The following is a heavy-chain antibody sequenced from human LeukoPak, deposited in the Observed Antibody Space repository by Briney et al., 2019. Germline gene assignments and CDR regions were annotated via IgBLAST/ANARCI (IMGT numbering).Heavy chain of an antibody. CDR2: IKGKTDGGTT. CDR3: TARYCRSTSCYGEYFQR. J-gene: IGHJ1*01. Sequence: GGSLRLSCAASGFTFSNAGMSWVRQAPGKGLEWVARIKGKTDGGTTDYAAPVKGRFTISRDDSKNTLYLQMNSLKTEDTAVYYCTARYCRSTSCYGEYFQRWGQGTLVTVSS. CDR1: GFTFSNAG. V-gene: IGHV3-15*01. D-gene: IGHD2-2*01.